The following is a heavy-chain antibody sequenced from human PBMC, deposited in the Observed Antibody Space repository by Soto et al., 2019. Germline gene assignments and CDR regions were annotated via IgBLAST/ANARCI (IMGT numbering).Heavy chain of an antibody. V-gene: IGHV2-5*02. CDR1: GFSLTTTGVG. CDR3: AHSSGWMLDY. Sequence: QITLKESGPTLVKPTQTLTLTCTFSGFSLTTTGVGVSWIRQPPGKALECLAVLYWDDDNRYSPSLKTRLTITKDTSKNQVVLTMTNMDPVDAGTYYCAHSSGWMLDYWGQGTMVTFSS. D-gene: IGHD6-19*01. J-gene: IGHJ4*02. CDR2: LYWDDDN.